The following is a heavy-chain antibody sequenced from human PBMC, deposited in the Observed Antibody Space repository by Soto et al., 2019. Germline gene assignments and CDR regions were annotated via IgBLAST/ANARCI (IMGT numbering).Heavy chain of an antibody. V-gene: IGHV3-9*01. CDR1: GFTFDDYA. CDR3: AKDMSTDAWYFDL. Sequence: DVQLVESGGGLVQPGRSLRLSCAASGFTFDDYAMHWVRQAPGKGLEWVSGISWNSGSIGYADSVKGRFTISRDNAKNSLYLQMNSLRAEDTALYYCAKDMSTDAWYFDLWGRGTLVTVSS. J-gene: IGHJ2*01. CDR2: ISWNSGSI.